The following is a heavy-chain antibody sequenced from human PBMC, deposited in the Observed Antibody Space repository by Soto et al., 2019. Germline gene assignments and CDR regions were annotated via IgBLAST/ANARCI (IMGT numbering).Heavy chain of an antibody. V-gene: IGHV3-74*01. CDR2: STDDGSTT. CDR1: GFIFSMYW. J-gene: IGHJ4*02. Sequence: EVKLVESGGGLFQPGGSLRLSCETSGFIFSMYWMHWVRQVPGKGPQWVARSTDDGSTTYYAASVEGRFTSSRDNAMNALYLQMTSLRADDTAVYYCTRGPRPTSIGTGAFWGQGTLVTVSS. D-gene: IGHD3-10*01. CDR3: TRGPRPTSIGTGAF.